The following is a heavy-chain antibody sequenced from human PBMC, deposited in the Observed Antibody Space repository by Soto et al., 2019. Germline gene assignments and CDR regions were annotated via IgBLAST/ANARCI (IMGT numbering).Heavy chain of an antibody. CDR2: IHNSGST. D-gene: IGHD6-13*01. J-gene: IGHJ5*02. Sequence: QVQLQESGPGLVKPSETLSLTCTVSGGSISSYSWSWIRQPPGKGLEWIWHIHNSGSTNYNPSLKSRVTISVDTSKNQFSLKLSSVTAADTAVYYCARDAGGSSFNNWFDPWGQGALVAVSS. V-gene: IGHV4-4*08. CDR3: ARDAGGSSFNNWFDP. CDR1: GGSISSYS.